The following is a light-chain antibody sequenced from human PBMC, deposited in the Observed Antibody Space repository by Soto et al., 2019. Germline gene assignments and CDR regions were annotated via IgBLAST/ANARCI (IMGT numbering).Light chain of an antibody. V-gene: IGKV3-20*01. CDR3: QQYGSSSWA. CDR1: QSISSSY. Sequence: EMVLTQSPGTLALSPGKRASLSCRASQSISSSYLAWYQQRPGQAPRLLIYGASSRATGIPDRFSGSGSGTEFTLTISRLGPEDFAVYYCQQYGSSSWAFGQGTKVDIK. J-gene: IGKJ1*01. CDR2: GAS.